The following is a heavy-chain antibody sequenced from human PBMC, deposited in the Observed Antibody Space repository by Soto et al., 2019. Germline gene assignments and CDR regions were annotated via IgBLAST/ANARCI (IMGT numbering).Heavy chain of an antibody. D-gene: IGHD1-26*01. CDR1: GGSFSSSNW. CDR2: IHPSGST. Sequence: SETLSLACAVFGGSFSSSNWWSWGRHPSVKGLEWIGEIHPSGSTNYNPSLKSRVTIAVDKSKNQFSLKLSCVAAAEKAVYYCARDGLYSGGYYDYYGMDVWGQGATVTVSS. CDR3: ARDGLYSGGYYDYYGMDV. V-gene: IGHV4-4*02. J-gene: IGHJ6*02.